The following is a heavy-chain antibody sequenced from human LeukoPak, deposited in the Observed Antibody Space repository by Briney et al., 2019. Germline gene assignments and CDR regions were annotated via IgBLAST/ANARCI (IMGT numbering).Heavy chain of an antibody. CDR3: ARLKDSGWYGYYGMDV. CDR1: GGSISSYY. Sequence: PSETLSLTCTVYGGSISSYYWSWIRQPPGKGLEWIGYIYYSGSTNYNPSLKSRVTISVDTSKNQFSLKLSSVTAADTAVYYCARLKDSGWYGYYGMDVWGQGTTVTVSS. J-gene: IGHJ6*02. D-gene: IGHD6-19*01. V-gene: IGHV4-59*08. CDR2: IYYSGST.